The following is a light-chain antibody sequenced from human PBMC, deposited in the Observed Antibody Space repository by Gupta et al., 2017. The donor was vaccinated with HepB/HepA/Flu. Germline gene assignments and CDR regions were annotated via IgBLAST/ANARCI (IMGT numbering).Light chain of an antibody. CDR1: SSDIGAYKL. CDR3: CSYAGTSTFVV. J-gene: IGLJ2*01. CDR2: EVN. Sequence: QSALTQPASVCGSPGQSITISCTGPSSDIGAYKLVSWYQQRPGKAPKVLIYEVNRRPSGVSNRFSGAKSGNTASLTISGLQAEDEGDYYCCSYAGTSTFVVFGGGTKLTVL. V-gene: IGLV2-23*02.